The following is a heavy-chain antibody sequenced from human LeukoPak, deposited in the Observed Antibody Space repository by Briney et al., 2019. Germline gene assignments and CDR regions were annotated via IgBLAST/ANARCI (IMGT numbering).Heavy chain of an antibody. CDR3: ARDPRLEISGMVIDMLDY. D-gene: IGHD3-3*01. Sequence: HPGGSLRLSCAASGFTFSTYEMNWVRQAPGKGLEWVSYISSSSSYIYYADSVKGRFAISRDNAKNSLYLQMNSLRAEDSAIYYCARDPRLEISGMVIDMLDYWGRGTLVTVSS. CDR1: GFTFSTYE. CDR2: ISSSSSYI. V-gene: IGHV3-48*03. J-gene: IGHJ4*02.